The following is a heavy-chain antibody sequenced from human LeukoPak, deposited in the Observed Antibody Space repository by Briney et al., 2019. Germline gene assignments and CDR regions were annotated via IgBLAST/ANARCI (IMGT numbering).Heavy chain of an antibody. CDR2: INPNSGGT. D-gene: IGHD2-2*01. CDR3: ARHHLIVPAPFDY. V-gene: IGHV1-2*02. J-gene: IGHJ4*02. CDR1: GYTFTGYY. Sequence: ASVKVSCKASGYTFTGYYVHWVRQAPGQGLEWMGWINPNSGGTNYAQKFQGRVTMTRDTSISTAYMELSRLRSDDTAVYYCARHHLIVPAPFDYWGQGTLVTVSS.